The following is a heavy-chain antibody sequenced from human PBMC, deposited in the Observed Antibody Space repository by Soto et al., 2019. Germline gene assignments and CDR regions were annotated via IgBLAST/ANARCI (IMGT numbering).Heavy chain of an antibody. CDR3: ATDRPRRTSGYFFEY. CDR1: GFTFSTYA. Sequence: EVQLLESGGKLVQPGGSLTLSCAASGFTFSTYAMAWVRQAPGKGLEWVSGVSASGLNTDYADPVKGRFYISRDNSKNTGSLQLNSRRAEDTALYYCATDRPRRTSGYFFEYWCPGTPVTVSS. CDR2: VSASGLNT. J-gene: IGHJ4*02. D-gene: IGHD1-1*01. V-gene: IGHV3-23*01.